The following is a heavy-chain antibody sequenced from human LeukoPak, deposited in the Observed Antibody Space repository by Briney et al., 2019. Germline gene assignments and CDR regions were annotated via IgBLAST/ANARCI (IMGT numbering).Heavy chain of an antibody. CDR2: INPNSGGT. CDR3: ARDGYDYSNYGPFDH. J-gene: IGHJ5*02. Sequence: ASVKVSCKASGYTFTGYYMHWVRQAPGQGLEWMGWINPNSGGTNYAQKFQGRVTMTRDTSISTAYMELSRLRSDDTAVYYCARDGYDYSNYGPFDHWGQGTLVTVSS. V-gene: IGHV1-2*02. CDR1: GYTFTGYY. D-gene: IGHD4-4*01.